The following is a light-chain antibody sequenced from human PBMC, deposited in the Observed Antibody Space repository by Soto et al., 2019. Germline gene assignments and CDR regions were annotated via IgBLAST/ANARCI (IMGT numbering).Light chain of an antibody. V-gene: IGKV1-39*01. CDR3: QQSYSSPLFT. J-gene: IGKJ3*01. Sequence: DIQMTQSPSSLSASVGDRVTITCRASQSISTYLNWYQQKPGKAPKLLIYAASSLQSGVPSRFSGSGSGTDFTLTIGSLQPEDFAAYYCQQSYSSPLFTCGPGTKVDMK. CDR1: QSISTY. CDR2: AAS.